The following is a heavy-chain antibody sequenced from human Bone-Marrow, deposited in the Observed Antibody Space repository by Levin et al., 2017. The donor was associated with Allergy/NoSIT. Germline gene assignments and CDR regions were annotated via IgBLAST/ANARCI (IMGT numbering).Heavy chain of an antibody. CDR3: ARVSPMATIPRDAFDI. Sequence: PGGSLRLSCAASGFTFSSYEMNWVRQAQGKGLEWVSYISSRGSTQYYADSVKGRFTISRDNAKNSLYLQMNSLRAEDTAVYYCARVSPMATIPRDAFDIWGQGTMVTVSS. J-gene: IGHJ3*02. V-gene: IGHV3-48*03. CDR1: GFTFSSYE. D-gene: IGHD5-24*01. CDR2: ISSRGSTQ.